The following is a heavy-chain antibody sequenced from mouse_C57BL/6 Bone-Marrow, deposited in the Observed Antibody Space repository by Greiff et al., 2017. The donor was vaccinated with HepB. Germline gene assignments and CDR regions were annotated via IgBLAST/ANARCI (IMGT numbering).Heavy chain of an antibody. Sequence: VQLQQSGAELVKPGASVKMSCKASGYTFTSYWITWVKQRPGQGLEWIGDIDPGSGSTNYNEKFKSKATLTVDTSSSTAYMQLSSLTSEDSAVYYCARDSTSTVVAPGFAYWGQGTLVTVSA. J-gene: IGHJ3*01. CDR2: IDPGSGST. CDR3: ARDSTSTVVAPGFAY. CDR1: GYTFTSYW. D-gene: IGHD1-1*01. V-gene: IGHV1-55*01.